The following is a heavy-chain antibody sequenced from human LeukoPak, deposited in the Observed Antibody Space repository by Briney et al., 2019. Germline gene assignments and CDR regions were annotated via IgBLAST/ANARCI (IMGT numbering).Heavy chain of an antibody. V-gene: IGHV1-2*02. CDR3: ARVEIYCTNGVCHNWFDP. CDR2: INPNSGGT. D-gene: IGHD2-8*01. Sequence: GASVKVSCKASGYTFTGYYMHWVRQAPGQGLEWMGWINPNSGGTNYAQKFQGRVTMTRDTSISTAYMELSRLRSDGTAVYYCARVEIYCTNGVCHNWFDPWGQGTLVTVSS. CDR1: GYTFTGYY. J-gene: IGHJ5*02.